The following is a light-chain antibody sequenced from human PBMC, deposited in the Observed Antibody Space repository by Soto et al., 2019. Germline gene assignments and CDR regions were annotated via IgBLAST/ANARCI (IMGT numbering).Light chain of an antibody. J-gene: IGKJ5*01. CDR1: QVLSSD. CDR3: QQLNSYPIT. V-gene: IGKV1-9*01. Sequence: DIQLTQSPSFLSASVGEWVTITCRARQVLSSDLAWYQQKPGKAPKLLIYAASTLQSGVPSRFSGSGSGTEFTLTISILQPEDFATYYCQQLNSYPITFGQGTRLEIK. CDR2: AAS.